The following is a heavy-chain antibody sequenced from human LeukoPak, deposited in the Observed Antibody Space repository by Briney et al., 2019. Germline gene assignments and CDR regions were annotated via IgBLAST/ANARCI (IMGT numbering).Heavy chain of an antibody. J-gene: IGHJ5*02. CDR1: GGSISSSSYY. CDR3: ARGAGHYYDSSGYYDGTSNWFDP. V-gene: IGHV4-39*01. D-gene: IGHD3-22*01. CDR2: IYYSGST. Sequence: PSETLSLTCTVSGGSISSSSYYWGWIRQPPGKGLEWIGSIYYSGSTYYNPSLKSRVTISVDTSKNQFSLKLSSVTAADTAVYYCARGAGHYYDSSGYYDGTSNWFDPWGQGTLVTVSS.